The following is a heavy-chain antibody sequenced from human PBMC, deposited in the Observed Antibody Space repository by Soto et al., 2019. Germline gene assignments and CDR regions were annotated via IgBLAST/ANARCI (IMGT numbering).Heavy chain of an antibody. J-gene: IGHJ4*02. Sequence: GGSLRLSCAASGFTFSSYGMHWVRQAPGKGLEWVAVISYDGSNKYYADSVKGRFTISRDNSKNTLYLQMNSLRAEDTAVYYCAKDRGYSGYDFSVDFDYWGQGTLVTVSS. D-gene: IGHD5-12*01. CDR3: AKDRGYSGYDFSVDFDY. CDR2: ISYDGSNK. CDR1: GFTFSSYG. V-gene: IGHV3-30*18.